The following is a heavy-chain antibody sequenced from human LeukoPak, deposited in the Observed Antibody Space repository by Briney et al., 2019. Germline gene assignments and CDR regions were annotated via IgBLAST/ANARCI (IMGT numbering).Heavy chain of an antibody. V-gene: IGHV3-23*01. Sequence: PARSLRLSCVASGFTFENYAMSWVRQAPRKGLEWVSRIRNTEGRTYYADSVTGRFSISRDNSKNTLDLHMNSLGAEDTAVYYCVKECQQSIQWGFFDHWGQGTLVTVSS. CDR1: GFTFENYA. D-gene: IGHD3-16*01. J-gene: IGHJ4*02. CDR2: IRNTEGRT. CDR3: VKECQQSIQWGFFDH.